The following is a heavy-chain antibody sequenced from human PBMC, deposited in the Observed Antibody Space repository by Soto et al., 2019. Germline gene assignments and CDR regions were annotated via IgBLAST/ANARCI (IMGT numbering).Heavy chain of an antibody. Sequence: QLQLQESGPGLVKPSETLSLTCTVSGGSISSSSYYWGWIRQPPGKGLEWIGSIYYSGSTYYNPSLKSRVTISADTSKNQFSLKLSSVTAADTAVYYCARPVNRVGCCWWYFDLWGRGTLVTVSS. CDR1: GGSISSSSYY. V-gene: IGHV4-39*01. CDR3: ARPVNRVGCCWWYFDL. J-gene: IGHJ2*01. CDR2: IYYSGST. D-gene: IGHD2-15*01.